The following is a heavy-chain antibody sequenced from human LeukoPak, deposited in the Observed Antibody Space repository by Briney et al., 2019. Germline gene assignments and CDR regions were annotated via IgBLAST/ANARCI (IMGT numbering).Heavy chain of an antibody. CDR2: IRSDGSGE. CDR3: GKHDSASDY. Sequence: GGSLRLSCVASGFIFSDYGMHWVRQAPGKGLEWVAFIRSDGSGEYYTGSVKGRFTISRDNSKNTLCVQMSSLRLEDTAVYYCGKHDSASDYWGQGTLVTVSS. D-gene: IGHD1-26*01. V-gene: IGHV3-30*02. CDR1: GFIFSDYG. J-gene: IGHJ4*02.